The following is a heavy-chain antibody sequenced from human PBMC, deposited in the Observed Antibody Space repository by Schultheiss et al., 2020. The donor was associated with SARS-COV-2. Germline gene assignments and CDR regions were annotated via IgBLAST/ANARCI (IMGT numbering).Heavy chain of an antibody. CDR1: GGSISSYY. D-gene: IGHD2-2*01. Sequence: SETLSLTCTVSGGSISSYYWSWIRQPAGKGLEWIGRIYTSGSTNYNPSLKSRVTISVDTSKNQFSLKLSSVTAADTAVYYCAREGEYCSSTSCYFGAFDIWGQGTMVTVSS. CDR3: AREGEYCSSTSCYFGAFDI. V-gene: IGHV4-4*07. CDR2: IYTSGST. J-gene: IGHJ3*02.